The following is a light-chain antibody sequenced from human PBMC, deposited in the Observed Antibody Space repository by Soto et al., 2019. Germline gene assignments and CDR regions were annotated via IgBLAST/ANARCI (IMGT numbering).Light chain of an antibody. CDR2: DVS. Sequence: QSALTQPAPVSGSPGQSITISCTGTSSDVGGYNYVSWYQQHPGKAPKLIIYDVSNRPSGVSNRFSGSKSGNTASLTISGLQAEDEADYYCSSYTSSSIYVFGTGTKVTVL. CDR3: SSYTSSSIYV. J-gene: IGLJ1*01. V-gene: IGLV2-14*01. CDR1: SSDVGGYNY.